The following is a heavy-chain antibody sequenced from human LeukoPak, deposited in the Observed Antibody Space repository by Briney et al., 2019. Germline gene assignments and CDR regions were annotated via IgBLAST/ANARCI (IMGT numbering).Heavy chain of an antibody. CDR2: ISSSSSYI. V-gene: IGHV3-21*01. Sequence: PGGSLRLSCAASGFTFSSYSMNWVRQAPGKGLEWVSSISSSSSYIYYADSVKGRFTISRDNAKNSLYLQMNSLRAEDTAVYYCARRPIAVAADPNTLFFAYWGQGTLVTVSS. D-gene: IGHD6-19*01. CDR1: GFTFSSYS. J-gene: IGHJ4*02. CDR3: ARRPIAVAADPNTLFFAY.